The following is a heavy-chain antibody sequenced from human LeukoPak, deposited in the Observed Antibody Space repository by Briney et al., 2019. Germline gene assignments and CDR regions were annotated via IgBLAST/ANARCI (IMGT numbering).Heavy chain of an antibody. CDR3: ARDSLGGSGYSQTIYFDY. J-gene: IGHJ4*02. V-gene: IGHV4-30-2*01. CDR2: IYHSGST. CDR1: GGSISSGGYS. D-gene: IGHD3-22*01. Sequence: PSQTLSLTCAVSGGSISSGGYSWSWIRQPPGKGLEWIGYIYHSGSTYYNPSLKSRVTISVDRSKNQFSLKLSSVTAADTAVYYCARDSLGGSGYSQTIYFDYWGQGTLVTVSS.